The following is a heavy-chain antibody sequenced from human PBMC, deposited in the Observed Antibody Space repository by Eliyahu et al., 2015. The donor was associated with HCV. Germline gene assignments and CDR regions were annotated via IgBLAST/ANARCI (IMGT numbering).Heavy chain of an antibody. V-gene: IGHV3-23*01. J-gene: IGHJ3*02. Sequence: EVQLLESGGGLVQPGGSLRLSCAASGFPFSSYAXXXVRQAPGKGLXWVSAISGSGGSTYYADSVKGRFTISRDNSKNTLYLQMNSLRAEDTAVYYCAKVTTYRGIADAFDIWGQGTMVTVSS. D-gene: IGHD6-13*01. CDR3: AKVTTYRGIADAFDI. CDR2: ISGSGGST. CDR1: GFPFSSYA.